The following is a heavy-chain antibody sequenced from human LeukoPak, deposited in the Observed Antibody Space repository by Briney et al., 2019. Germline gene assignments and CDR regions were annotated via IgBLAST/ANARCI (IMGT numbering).Heavy chain of an antibody. D-gene: IGHD2-15*01. Sequence: SETLSLTCAVSGYSISSGYYWGWIRQPPGKGLEWIGSIYHSGSTYYNPSLKSRVTISVDTSKNQFSLKLSSVTVADTAVYYCARAQGYCSGGSCYRSGYNWFDPWGQGTLVTVSS. CDR3: ARAQGYCSGGSCYRSGYNWFDP. CDR1: GYSISSGYY. J-gene: IGHJ5*02. V-gene: IGHV4-38-2*01. CDR2: IYHSGST.